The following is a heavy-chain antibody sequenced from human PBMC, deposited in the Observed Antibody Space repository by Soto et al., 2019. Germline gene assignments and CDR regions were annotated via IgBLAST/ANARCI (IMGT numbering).Heavy chain of an antibody. D-gene: IGHD6-6*01. CDR2: INPNSGGT. CDR1: GYTFTGYY. CDR3: ARDVAARSWFDP. V-gene: IGHV1-2*02. Sequence: ASVKVSCKASGYTFTGYYMHWVRQAPGQGLEWMGWINPNSGGTNYAQKFQGRVTMTRDTSTSTAYMELSRLRSDDTAVYYCARDVAARSWFDPWGQGTLVTVSS. J-gene: IGHJ5*02.